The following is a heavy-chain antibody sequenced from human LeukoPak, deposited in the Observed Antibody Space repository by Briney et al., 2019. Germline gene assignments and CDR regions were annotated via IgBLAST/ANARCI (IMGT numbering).Heavy chain of an antibody. Sequence: HPGGSLRLSCAPSGFTFSSYAMTWVRQAPGKGLEWVSAVGSSGNTFYADSVKGRFTISRDNSKSTLYLQMNSLRAEDTALYYCAKGTSWMSPYYYMDVWGTGTTVTVSS. CDR2: VGSSGNT. CDR3: AKGTSWMSPYYYMDV. CDR1: GFTFSSYA. V-gene: IGHV3-23*01. D-gene: IGHD2-2*01. J-gene: IGHJ6*03.